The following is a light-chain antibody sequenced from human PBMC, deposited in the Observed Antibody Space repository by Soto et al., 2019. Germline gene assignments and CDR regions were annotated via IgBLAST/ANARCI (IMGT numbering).Light chain of an antibody. CDR1: SSDVGAYNF. J-gene: IGLJ1*01. CDR2: DVS. V-gene: IGLV2-14*03. CDR3: SSYTSSTTDV. Sequence: QSVLTQPASVSGSPGQSITISCTGTSSDVGAYNFVSWYQQHPGKAPKLMIYDVSNRPSGVSNRFSGSKSANTASLTISGLQAEDEADYYCSSYTSSTTDVFGIGTKVTVL.